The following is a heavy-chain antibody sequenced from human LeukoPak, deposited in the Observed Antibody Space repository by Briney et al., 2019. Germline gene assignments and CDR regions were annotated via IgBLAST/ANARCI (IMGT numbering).Heavy chain of an antibody. V-gene: IGHV3-30*02. J-gene: IGHJ4*02. CDR1: GFTFSSYG. CDR2: IRYDGSNK. CDR3: AKIRSGYYRNPFDY. Sequence: GGSLRLSCAASGFTFSSYGMHWVRQAPGKGLEWVAFIRYDGSNKYYADSVKGRFTISRDNSKNMLYLQMNSLRAEDTAVYYCAKIRSGYYRNPFDYWGQGTLVTVSS. D-gene: IGHD3-22*01.